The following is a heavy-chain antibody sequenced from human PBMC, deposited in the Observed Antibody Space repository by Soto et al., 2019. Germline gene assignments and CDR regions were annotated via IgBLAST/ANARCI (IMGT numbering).Heavy chain of an antibody. Sequence: GASVKVSCKTSGYTFTSYDISWVRQATGQGLEWMGWMDPNSGRTDYAQKFQGRVTMTRNTSMSTAYMELNSLTSEDTALYFCARLGMVVPAADYYYYMDVWGKGTTVTVSS. J-gene: IGHJ6*03. CDR3: ARLGMVVPAADYYYYMDV. D-gene: IGHD2-2*01. V-gene: IGHV1-8*01. CDR2: MDPNSGRT. CDR1: GYTFTSYD.